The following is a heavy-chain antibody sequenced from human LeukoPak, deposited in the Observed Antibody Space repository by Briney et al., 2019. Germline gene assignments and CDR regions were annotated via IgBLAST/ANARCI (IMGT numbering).Heavy chain of an antibody. V-gene: IGHV4-39*07. D-gene: IGHD3-22*01. CDR3: ARNGYDSSGYFHY. Sequence: SETLSLTCTVSGASITNSLYYWGWIRQPPGKGLEWIATVYYTGSTYYNPSLKSRVTISIDTSKSHFSLKLSSVTAADTAVYYCARNGYDSSGYFHYWGQGTLVTVSS. CDR2: VYYTGST. J-gene: IGHJ4*02. CDR1: GASITNSLYY.